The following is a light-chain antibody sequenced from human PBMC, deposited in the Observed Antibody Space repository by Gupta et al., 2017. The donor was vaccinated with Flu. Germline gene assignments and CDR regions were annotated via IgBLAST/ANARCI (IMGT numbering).Light chain of an antibody. V-gene: IGKV1D-8*01. CDR1: QGVSSY. J-gene: IGKJ1*01. Sequence: VIWATQSPSSLSANIGDRVTISCRVSQGVSSYLAWYRQKPGRAPDLLIYGAFTLQSGVPSRFSGSAGGKDFTLTISGLQSEDSAIYYCQQYYSLPRTFGQGTKVEIK. CDR3: QQYYSLPRT. CDR2: GAF.